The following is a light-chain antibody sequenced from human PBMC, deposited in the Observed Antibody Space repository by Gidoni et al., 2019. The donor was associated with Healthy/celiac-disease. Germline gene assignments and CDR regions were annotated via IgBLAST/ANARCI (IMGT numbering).Light chain of an antibody. CDR3: SSYTSSSTLVV. CDR2: DVS. J-gene: IGLJ2*01. V-gene: IGLV2-14*01. Sequence: QSALTQPASVSGSPGQSITISCNGTSSDVGGYNYVSWYQQHPGKAPKLMIYDVSNRPSGVSNRFSGSKSGNTASLTISGLQAEDEADYYCSSYTSSSTLVVFGGGTKLTV. CDR1: SSDVGGYNY.